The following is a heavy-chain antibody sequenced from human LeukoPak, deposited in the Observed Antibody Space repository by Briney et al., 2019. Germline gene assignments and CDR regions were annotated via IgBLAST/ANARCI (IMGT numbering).Heavy chain of an antibody. Sequence: NPSETLSLTCTVSGGSISSYYWSWIRQPPGEGLEWIGYIYYSGSTNYNPSLKSRVTISVDTSKNQFSLKLSSVTAADTAVYYCAGRMINWFDPWGQGTLVTVSS. CDR2: IYYSGST. CDR1: GGSISSYY. CDR3: AGRMINWFDP. D-gene: IGHD2-15*01. V-gene: IGHV4-59*01. J-gene: IGHJ5*02.